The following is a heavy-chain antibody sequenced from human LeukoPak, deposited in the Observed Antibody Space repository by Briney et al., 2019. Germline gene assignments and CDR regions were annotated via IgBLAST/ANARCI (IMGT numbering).Heavy chain of an antibody. Sequence: GGSLRLSCSASGFTFSHYGIHWVRQAPGKGLEWVAFIRYDGSKEYYADSVKGRFTISRDNSKNTLYVQMNSLRAEDTAVYYCARGFVLRFLEWFAQTHDRAFDIWGQGTMVTVSS. CDR2: IRYDGSKE. V-gene: IGHV3-30*02. CDR3: ARGFVLRFLEWFAQTHDRAFDI. J-gene: IGHJ3*02. CDR1: GFTFSHYG. D-gene: IGHD3-3*01.